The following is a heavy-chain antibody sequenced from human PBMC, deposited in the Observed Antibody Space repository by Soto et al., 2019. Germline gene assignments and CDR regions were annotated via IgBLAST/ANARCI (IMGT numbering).Heavy chain of an antibody. CDR3: AREARIVVVPAATPAFDYYYGMDV. J-gene: IGHJ6*02. CDR1: GFTFSSYA. D-gene: IGHD2-2*01. Sequence: GGSLRLSCAASGFTFSSYAMHWVRQAPGKGLEWVAVISYDGSNKYYADSVKGRFTISRDNSKNTLYLQMNSLRAEDTAVYYCAREARIVVVPAATPAFDYYYGMDVWGQGTTVTVSS. CDR2: ISYDGSNK. V-gene: IGHV3-30-3*01.